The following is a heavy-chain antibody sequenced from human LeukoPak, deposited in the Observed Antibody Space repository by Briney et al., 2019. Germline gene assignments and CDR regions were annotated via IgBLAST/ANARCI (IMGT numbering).Heavy chain of an antibody. V-gene: IGHV4-34*01. D-gene: IGHD3-10*01. J-gene: IGHJ5*02. CDR2: INHSGST. CDR1: GGSFSGYY. CDR3: ASYYYGSGSYGNWFDP. Sequence: SETLSFTCAVYGGSFSGYYWSWIRQPPGKGLEWIGEINHSGSTNYSPSLKSRVTISVDTSKNQFSLKLSSVTAADTAVYYCASYYYGSGSYGNWFDPWGQGTLVTVSS.